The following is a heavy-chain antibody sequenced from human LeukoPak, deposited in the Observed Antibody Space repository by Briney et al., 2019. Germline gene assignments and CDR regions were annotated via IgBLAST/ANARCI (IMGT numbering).Heavy chain of an antibody. V-gene: IGHV1-3*01. Sequence: ASAKVSCKASGYTFTSYVIHWVRQAPGQRLEWMGWITADNGNTEYSQKFQGRVTMTRNTSISTAYMELSSLRSEDTAVYYCARAAEISGYSGYDSNWFDPWGQGTLVTVSS. J-gene: IGHJ5*02. CDR3: ARAAEISGYSGYDSNWFDP. D-gene: IGHD5-12*01. CDR1: GYTFTSYV. CDR2: ITADNGNT.